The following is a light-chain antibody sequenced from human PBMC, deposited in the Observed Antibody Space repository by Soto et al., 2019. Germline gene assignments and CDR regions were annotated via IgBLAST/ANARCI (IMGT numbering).Light chain of an antibody. CDR1: SSDVGYYKF. CDR2: EVS. Sequence: QSALTQPASVSGSPGQSITISCTGTSSDVGYYKFVSWYQQHPGKAPKLMIYEVSNRPSGVSNRFSGSKSGNTASLTISGLQAEDEADYYCTSYTSRTTVVFGGGTKLTVL. V-gene: IGLV2-14*01. CDR3: TSYTSRTTVV. J-gene: IGLJ2*01.